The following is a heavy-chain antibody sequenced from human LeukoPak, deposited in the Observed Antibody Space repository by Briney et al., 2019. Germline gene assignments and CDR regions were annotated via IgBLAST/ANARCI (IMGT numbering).Heavy chain of an antibody. CDR1: GGSFSGYY. V-gene: IGHV4-34*01. CDR3: ARVPKIFYTSGTYKARFDP. J-gene: IGHJ5*02. D-gene: IGHD3-10*01. CDR2: INHSGST. Sequence: PSGTLSLTCAVYGGSFSGYYWSWIRQPPGKGLEWIGEINHSGSTNYNPSLKSRVTISVDTSKNQFSLKLSSVTAADTAVYYCARVPKIFYTSGTYKARFDPWGQGTLVTVSS.